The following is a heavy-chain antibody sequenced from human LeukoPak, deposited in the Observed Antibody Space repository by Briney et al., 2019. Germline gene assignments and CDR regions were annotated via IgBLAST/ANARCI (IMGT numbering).Heavy chain of an antibody. Sequence: GASVKVSCKASGGTFSSYAISWVRQAPGQGLEWMGGIIPIFGTANYAQKFQGRVTITADESTSTAYMELSSLRSEDTAVYYCATGGLAGGIVVVTAIFAFDIWGQGTMVTVSS. CDR1: GGTFSSYA. V-gene: IGHV1-69*13. D-gene: IGHD2-21*02. J-gene: IGHJ3*02. CDR3: ATGGLAGGIVVVTAIFAFDI. CDR2: IIPIFGTA.